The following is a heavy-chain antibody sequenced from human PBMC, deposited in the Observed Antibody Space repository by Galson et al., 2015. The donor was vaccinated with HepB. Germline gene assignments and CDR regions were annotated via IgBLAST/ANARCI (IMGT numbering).Heavy chain of an antibody. CDR2: IWYDGSNK. J-gene: IGHJ4*02. D-gene: IGHD2-21*02. V-gene: IGHV3-33*01. CDR1: GFTFSDYG. Sequence: SLRLSCAASGFTFSDYGMHWVRQAPGKGLEWVAVIWYDGSNKYYADSVKGRFTMSRDNSKNTVYLQMDSLRAEDTAVYYCARGPLIVVVTALLYWGQGTLVAASS. CDR3: ARGPLIVVVTALLY.